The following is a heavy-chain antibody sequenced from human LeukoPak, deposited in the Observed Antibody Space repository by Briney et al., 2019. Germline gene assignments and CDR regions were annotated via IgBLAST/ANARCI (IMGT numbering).Heavy chain of an antibody. CDR2: LSSDESFT. D-gene: IGHD3-9*01. J-gene: IGHJ4*02. CDR3: ARDLNWLLFDY. CDR1: GFTFSSYV. Sequence: GESLRLSCAASGFTFSSYVMHWVRQAPGKGLVWVARLSSDESFTSYADSVKGRFTISRDNAKDTLYLQMNSLRAEDTAVYYCARDLNWLLFDYWGQGTLVTVSS. V-gene: IGHV3-74*01.